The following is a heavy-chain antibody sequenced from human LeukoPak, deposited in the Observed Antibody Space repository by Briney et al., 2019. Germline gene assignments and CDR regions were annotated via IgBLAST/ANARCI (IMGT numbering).Heavy chain of an antibody. J-gene: IGHJ4*02. D-gene: IGHD6-19*01. Sequence: MTSETLSLTCTVSGDSFSSVTDYWAWIRQPPGKGLEWIASGDYSGGTYYNPSLESRVAISADMSKNQFSLKLTSVTGADTAVYYCAGERGEEYSSGWYKRNYFDNWGQGIRDTVSS. CDR2: GDYSGGT. V-gene: IGHV4-39*07. CDR3: AGERGEEYSSGWYKRNYFDN. CDR1: GDSFSSVTDY.